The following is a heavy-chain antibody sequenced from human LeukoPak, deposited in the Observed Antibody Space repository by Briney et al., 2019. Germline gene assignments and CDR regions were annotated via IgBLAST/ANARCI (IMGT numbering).Heavy chain of an antibody. Sequence: GGSLRLSCVASGLTFSSNSMSWVRQPPGMGLEWVSGISVSGITVYADSVKGRLTISRDNSKNTLYLQMNNLRAEDTALYYCAKGFSVRGRFDPWGQGTQVTVSS. CDR3: AKGFSVRGRFDP. CDR2: ISVSGIT. D-gene: IGHD2-15*01. J-gene: IGHJ5*02. V-gene: IGHV3-23*01. CDR1: GLTFSSNS.